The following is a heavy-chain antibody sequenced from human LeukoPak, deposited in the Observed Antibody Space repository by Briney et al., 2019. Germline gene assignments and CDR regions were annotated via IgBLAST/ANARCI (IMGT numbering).Heavy chain of an antibody. CDR1: GFTFTNYG. J-gene: IGHJ4*02. V-gene: IGHV1-18*01. D-gene: IGHD1-26*01. CDR2: ISGYNGNT. Sequence: ASVKVSCKTSGFTFTNYGISWVRQAPGQGPEWMGWISGYNGNTNYVQKFQGRVTMTTDTSTSTAYMELRSLRSDDTAVYYCARWRGSSFDYWGQGTLVTVSS. CDR3: ARWRGSSFDY.